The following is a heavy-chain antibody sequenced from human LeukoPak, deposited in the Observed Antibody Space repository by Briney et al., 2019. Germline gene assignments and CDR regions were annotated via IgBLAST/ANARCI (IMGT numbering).Heavy chain of an antibody. Sequence: SETLSLTCTVSGGSISSSSYYWGWIRQPPGKGLEWIGSIYYSGSTYYNPSLKSRVTISVDTSKNQFSLKLSSVTAADTAVYFCWGQRGGGGVAVMDVWGQGTTVTVSS. V-gene: IGHV4-39*01. CDR3: WGQRGGGGVAVMDV. D-gene: IGHD2-15*01. J-gene: IGHJ6*02. CDR2: IYYSGST. CDR1: GGSISSSSYY.